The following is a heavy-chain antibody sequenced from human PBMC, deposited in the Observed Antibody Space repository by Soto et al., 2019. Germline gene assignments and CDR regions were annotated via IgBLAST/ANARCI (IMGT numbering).Heavy chain of an antibody. V-gene: IGHV1-18*04. D-gene: IGHD2-2*02. CDR3: AGCHNDCYTHYYYGTDV. Sequence: ASVKVSCKASGYTFTSYGISWVRQAPGQGLEWMGWISVYDGHTNYAQKFQGRVTMTTDTSTSTAYMELRSLRSDNTAVYYCAGCHNDCYTHYYYGTDVWGQGATVTVSS. CDR2: ISVYDGHT. J-gene: IGHJ6*02. CDR1: GYTFTSYG.